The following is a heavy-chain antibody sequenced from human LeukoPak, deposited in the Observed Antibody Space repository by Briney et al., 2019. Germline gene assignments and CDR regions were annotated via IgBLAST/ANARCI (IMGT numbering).Heavy chain of an antibody. D-gene: IGHD3-10*01. CDR2: ISWNSGSI. V-gene: IGHV3-9*01. CDR3: AKDHRFDYYGSGRRSGSHFDY. J-gene: IGHJ4*02. Sequence: GGSLRLSCAASGFTFDDYAMHWVRQAPGKGLEWVSGISWNSGSIGYADSVKGRFTISRDNAKNPLYLQMNSLRAEDTALYYCAKDHRFDYYGSGRRSGSHFDYWGQGTLVTVSS. CDR1: GFTFDDYA.